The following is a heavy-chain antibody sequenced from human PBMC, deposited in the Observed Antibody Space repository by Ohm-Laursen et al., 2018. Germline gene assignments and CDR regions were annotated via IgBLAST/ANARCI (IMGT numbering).Heavy chain of an antibody. CDR1: GGSISSYY. V-gene: IGHV4-4*07. CDR2: IYTSGST. CDR3: ARQDSGDYYFDY. J-gene: IGHJ4*02. D-gene: IGHD4-17*01. Sequence: SDTLSLTCTVSGGSISSYYWSWIRQPAGKGLEWIGRIYTSGSTNYNPSLKSRVTISADTSKNQFSLRLTSVTAADTAVYYCARQDSGDYYFDYWGQGTLVTVSP.